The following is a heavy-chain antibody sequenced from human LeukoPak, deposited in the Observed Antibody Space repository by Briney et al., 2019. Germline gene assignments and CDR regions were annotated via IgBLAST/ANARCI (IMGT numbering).Heavy chain of an antibody. CDR1: GYSISSGYY. D-gene: IGHD6-6*01. Sequence: SETLSLTCTVSGYSISSGYYWGWIRQPPGKGLEWIGSIYHSGSTYYNPSLKSRVTISVDTSKNQFSLKLSSVTAADTAVYYCARVAARDYYYYYMDVWGKGTTVTVSS. CDR2: IYHSGST. CDR3: ARVAARDYYYYYMDV. J-gene: IGHJ6*03. V-gene: IGHV4-38-2*02.